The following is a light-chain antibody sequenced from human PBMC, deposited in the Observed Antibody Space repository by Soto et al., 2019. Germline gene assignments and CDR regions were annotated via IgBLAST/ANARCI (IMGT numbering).Light chain of an antibody. Sequence: EIVMQQSPATLSVSPGARATLSCRASQSVGSDLAWYQQKPRQAPRLVIYDIFTRATGVQTRISGSGSGTEFTRTFSSLQFEDFGVYYGQQYNSWPHTFGGGAKVESK. CDR2: DIF. J-gene: IGKJ4*01. V-gene: IGKV3D-15*01. CDR3: QQYNSWPHT. CDR1: QSVGSD.